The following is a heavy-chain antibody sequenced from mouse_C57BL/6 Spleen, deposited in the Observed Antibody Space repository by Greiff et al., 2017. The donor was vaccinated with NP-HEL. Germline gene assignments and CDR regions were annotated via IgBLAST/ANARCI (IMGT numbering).Heavy chain of an antibody. J-gene: IGHJ3*01. V-gene: IGHV1-59*01. CDR3: ARGYYDYDGGFAY. CDR1: GYTFTSYW. CDR2: IDPSDSYT. D-gene: IGHD2-4*01. Sequence: QVQLKQPGAELVRPGTSVKLSCKASGYTFTSYWMHWVKQRPGHGLEWIGVIDPSDSYTNYNQTFKGKATLTVETSSSTAYMQLSRLTSEDSAVYYCARGYYDYDGGFAYWGQGTLVTVSA.